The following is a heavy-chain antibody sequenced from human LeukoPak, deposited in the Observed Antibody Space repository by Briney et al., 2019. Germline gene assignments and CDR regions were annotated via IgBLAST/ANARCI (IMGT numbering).Heavy chain of an antibody. CDR1: GGSFSGYW. V-gene: IGHV4-34*01. J-gene: IGHJ4*02. CDR2: INQSGST. D-gene: IGHD1-26*01. CDR3: ASSPVGATDY. Sequence: RASETLSLTCAVYGGSFSGYWWSWIRQPPGKGLEWIGEINQSGSTNYSPSLKSRVTISIDTSKNQFSLKLSSVTAADTAVYYCASSPVGATDYWGQGTLVTVSS.